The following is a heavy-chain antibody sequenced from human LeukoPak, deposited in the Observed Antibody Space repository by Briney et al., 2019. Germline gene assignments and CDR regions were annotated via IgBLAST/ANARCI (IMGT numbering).Heavy chain of an antibody. CDR3: MTNCGGDC. CDR2: IKGDGNQK. V-gene: IGHV3-7*01. Sequence: GGSLRLSCAASGFTFSNSWMNWVRQAPGKGLEWLANIKGDGNQKNYMDSVKGRFVISRDNAKNLLYLQMNSLKAEDTAVYYCMTNCGGDCWGQGTLVTGSS. D-gene: IGHD2-8*01. J-gene: IGHJ4*02. CDR1: GFTFSNSW.